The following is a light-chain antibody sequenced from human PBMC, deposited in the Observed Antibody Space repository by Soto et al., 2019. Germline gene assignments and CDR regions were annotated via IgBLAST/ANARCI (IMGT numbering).Light chain of an antibody. J-gene: IGKJ4*01. V-gene: IGKV3-15*01. Sequence: EIVMTQSPATLSVSPGGRATLSCRASQSVSSNLAWYQQKPGQAPRLLIYGASTRATGIPARFSGSGSGTEFTLTISSLQSADFAVYYCQQYNNWKLTFGGGTKV. CDR2: GAS. CDR3: QQYNNWKLT. CDR1: QSVSSN.